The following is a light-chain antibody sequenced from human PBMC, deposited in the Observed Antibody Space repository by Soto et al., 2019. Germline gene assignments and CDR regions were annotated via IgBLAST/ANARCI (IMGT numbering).Light chain of an antibody. CDR2: LNSDGSH. CDR1: SGHSSYA. J-gene: IGLJ2*01. CDR3: QTWGTGIVV. V-gene: IGLV4-69*01. Sequence: QSVLTQSPSASASLGASVKLTCTLSSGHSSYAVAWHQQQPEKGPRYLMKLNSDGSHSKGDGIPDRFSGSSPGAERYLTISSLQSEDEADYYCQTWGTGIVVFGGGTKLTVL.